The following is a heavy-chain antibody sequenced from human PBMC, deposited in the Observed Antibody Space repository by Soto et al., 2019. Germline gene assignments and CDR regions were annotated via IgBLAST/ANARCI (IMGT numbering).Heavy chain of an antibody. CDR3: ARALYYDFWSGYLTQDYYYYYMDV. V-gene: IGHV4-31*03. D-gene: IGHD3-3*01. J-gene: IGHJ6*03. Sequence: SETLSLTCTVTGGSISSGGYYWSWIRQHPGKGLEWIGYIYYSGSTYYNPSLKSRVTISVDTSKNQFSLKLSSVTAADTAVYYCARALYYDFWSGYLTQDYYYYYMDVWGKGTTVTGLL. CDR2: IYYSGST. CDR1: GGSISSGGYY.